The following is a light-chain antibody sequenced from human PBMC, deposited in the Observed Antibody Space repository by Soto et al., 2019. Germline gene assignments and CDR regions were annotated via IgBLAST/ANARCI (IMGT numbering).Light chain of an antibody. V-gene: IGLV2-8*01. CDR2: EVT. CDR1: SSDVGGYNF. J-gene: IGLJ2*01. Sequence: QSALTQPPSASGSPGQSVTISCTGTSSDVGGYNFVSWYQQHPGKVPKLMIYEVTKRPSGVPDRFSGSKSGNTASLTVSGLQAEDEADYYCSSYGGTNNFVVFGGGTKVTVL. CDR3: SSYGGTNNFVV.